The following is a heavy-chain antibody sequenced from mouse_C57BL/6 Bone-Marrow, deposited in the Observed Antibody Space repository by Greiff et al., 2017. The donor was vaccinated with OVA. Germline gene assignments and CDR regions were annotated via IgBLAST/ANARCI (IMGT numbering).Heavy chain of an antibody. V-gene: IGHV5-17*01. CDR2: ISSGSSTI. Sequence: EVMLVESGGGLVKPGGSLKLSCAASGFTFSDSGMHWVRQAPEKGLEWVAYISSGSSTIYYADTVKGRFTISRDNAKNTLFLQITSLRSEDTAMYYGARGGHYGSSYVGFAYWGQGTLVTVSA. D-gene: IGHD1-1*01. CDR1: GFTFSDSG. CDR3: ARGGHYGSSYVGFAY. J-gene: IGHJ3*01.